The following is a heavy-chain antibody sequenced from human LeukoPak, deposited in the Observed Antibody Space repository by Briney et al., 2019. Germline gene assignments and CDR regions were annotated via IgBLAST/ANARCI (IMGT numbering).Heavy chain of an antibody. V-gene: IGHV4-39*01. Sequence: SETLSLTCTVSGGSISSYYWGWIRQPPGKGLEWIGSIYYSGSTYYNPSLKSRVTISVDTSKNQFSLKLSSVTAADTAVYYCASSLVPAAHPRVFDIWGQGTMVTVSS. J-gene: IGHJ3*02. D-gene: IGHD2-2*01. CDR3: ASSLVPAAHPRVFDI. CDR2: IYYSGST. CDR1: GGSISSYY.